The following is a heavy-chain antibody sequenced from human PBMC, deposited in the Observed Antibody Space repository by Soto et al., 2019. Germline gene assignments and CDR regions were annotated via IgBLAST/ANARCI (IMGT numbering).Heavy chain of an antibody. Sequence: QVQLQQWGAGLLKPSETLSLTCAVYGGSFSGYYWSWIRQPPGKGLEWIGEINHSGSTNYNPSLKSRVTISVDTSKNQFSLKLSSVTAADTAVYYCARGRSYYYGSSRPYYYYYGMDVWGQGTTVTVSS. CDR2: INHSGST. J-gene: IGHJ6*02. V-gene: IGHV4-34*01. CDR3: ARGRSYYYGSSRPYYYYYGMDV. CDR1: GGSFSGYY. D-gene: IGHD3-10*01.